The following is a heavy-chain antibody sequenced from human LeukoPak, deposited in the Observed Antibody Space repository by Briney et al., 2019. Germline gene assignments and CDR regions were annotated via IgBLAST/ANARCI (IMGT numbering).Heavy chain of an antibody. CDR2: IKQDGSER. CDR3: ARSSAVGIYHFDY. D-gene: IGHD6-13*01. J-gene: IGHJ4*02. V-gene: IGHV3-7*01. Sequence: GGSLRLSCAASGFTFGGSWMNWVRQAPGEGLEWVANIKQDGSERYYVDSVKGRFTISRDNAKNSLFLQMNSLGDEDTAVYYCARSSAVGIYHFDYWGQGTLVTVSS. CDR1: GFTFGGSW.